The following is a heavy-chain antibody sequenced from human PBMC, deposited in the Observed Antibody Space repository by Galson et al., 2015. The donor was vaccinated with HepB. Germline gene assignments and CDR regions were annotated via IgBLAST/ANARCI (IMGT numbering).Heavy chain of an antibody. V-gene: IGHV4-39*01. CDR1: GGSISSSSYY. Sequence: LSLTCTVSGGSISSSSYYWGWIRQPPGKGLEWIGSIYYSGSTYYNPSLKSRVTISVDTSKNQFSLKLSSVTAADTAVYYCARLSTGYSSSWYWFDPWGQGTLVTVSS. D-gene: IGHD6-13*01. CDR3: ARLSTGYSSSWYWFDP. J-gene: IGHJ5*02. CDR2: IYYSGST.